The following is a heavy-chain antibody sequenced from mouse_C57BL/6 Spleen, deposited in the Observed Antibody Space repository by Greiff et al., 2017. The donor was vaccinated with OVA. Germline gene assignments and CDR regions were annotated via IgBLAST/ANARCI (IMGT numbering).Heavy chain of an antibody. V-gene: IGHV1-15*01. CDR1: GYTFTDYE. J-gene: IGHJ3*01. CDR2: IDPETGGT. D-gene: IGHD1-1*01. Sequence: VQLQQSGAELVRPGASVTLSCKASGYTFTDYEMHWVKQTPVHGLEWIGAIDPETGGTAYNQKFKGKAILTADKSSSTAYMELRSLTSEDSAVYYCTRELLRSRAWFAYWGQGTLVTVSA. CDR3: TRELLRSRAWFAY.